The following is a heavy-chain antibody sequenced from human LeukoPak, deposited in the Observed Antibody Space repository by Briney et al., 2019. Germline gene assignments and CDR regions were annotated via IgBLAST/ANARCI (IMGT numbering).Heavy chain of an antibody. D-gene: IGHD6-6*01. CDR2: IDPSDSYT. CDR1: GYSFTSYW. Sequence: GESLKISCKGSGYSFTSYWIGWVRQMPGKGLEWMGRIDPSDSYTNYSPSFQGHVTISADKSISTAYLQWSSLKASDTAMYYCARATIAAGSVDPWGQGTLVTVSS. CDR3: ARATIAAGSVDP. V-gene: IGHV5-10-1*01. J-gene: IGHJ5*02.